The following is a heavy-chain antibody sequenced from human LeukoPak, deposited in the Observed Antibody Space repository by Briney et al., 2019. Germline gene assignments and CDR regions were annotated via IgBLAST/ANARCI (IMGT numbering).Heavy chain of an antibody. V-gene: IGHV1-46*01. D-gene: IGHD3/OR15-3a*01. CDR3: ARDRRGWTTENFDY. Sequence: ASVKVSCKASGYTFTTYYMHWVRQAPGQGLEWMGIINPSGGSTRYAQKFQGRVTMTRDMSTSTVYMELSSLRSEDTAVYYCARDRRGWTTENFDYWGQGTLVTVSS. CDR1: GYTFTTYY. J-gene: IGHJ4*02. CDR2: INPSGGST.